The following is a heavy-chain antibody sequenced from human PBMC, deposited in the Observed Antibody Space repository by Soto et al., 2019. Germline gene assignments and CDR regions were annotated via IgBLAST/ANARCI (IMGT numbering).Heavy chain of an antibody. D-gene: IGHD2-2*03. J-gene: IGHJ6*02. V-gene: IGHV4-34*01. CDR1: GGSFSGYY. Sequence: QVQLQQWGAGLLKPAETLSLTCAVYGGSFSGYYWSWIRQPPGKGLEWIGEINHSGGTNYNPSIKSRVTMSVGTSTNQFSLKRSTVTAADTGVYYCARGRSGMAIVGVPAAYGMDVWGQGTTVTVSS. CDR3: ARGRSGMAIVGVPAAYGMDV. CDR2: INHSGGT.